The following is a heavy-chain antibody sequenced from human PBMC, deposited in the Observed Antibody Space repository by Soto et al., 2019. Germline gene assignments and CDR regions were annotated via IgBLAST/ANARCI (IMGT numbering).Heavy chain of an antibody. CDR2: MNPNSGNT. CDR3: ARGARSKYYGSGSSLTYYYYMDV. CDR1: GYTFTSYD. Sequence: ASVKVSCKASGYTFTSYDINWVRQATGQGLEWMGWMNPNSGNTGYAQKFQGRVTMTRNTSISTAYMELSSLRSEDTAVYYCARGARSKYYGSGSSLTYYYYMDVWG. V-gene: IGHV1-8*01. J-gene: IGHJ6*03. D-gene: IGHD3-10*01.